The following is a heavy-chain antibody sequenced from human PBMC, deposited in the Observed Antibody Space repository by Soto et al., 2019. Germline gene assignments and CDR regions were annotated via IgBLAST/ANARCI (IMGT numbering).Heavy chain of an antibody. J-gene: IGHJ4*02. CDR1: GFTFSSYA. Sequence: EVQLLESGGGLVQPGGSLRLSCAASGFTFSSYAMSWVRQAPGKGLEWVSAISGSGGSTYYADSVKGRFTISRDNSKNTLNLQMNTLRAEETAVYYCANSPVAGTLFDYWGQGTLVTVSS. CDR3: ANSPVAGTLFDY. CDR2: ISGSGGST. V-gene: IGHV3-23*01. D-gene: IGHD6-19*01.